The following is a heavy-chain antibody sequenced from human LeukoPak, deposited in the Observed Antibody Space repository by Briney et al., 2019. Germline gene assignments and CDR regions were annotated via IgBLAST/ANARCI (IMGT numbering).Heavy chain of an antibody. D-gene: IGHD6-13*01. V-gene: IGHV3-23*01. Sequence: GGSLRLSCAASGFTFISNAMSWVRQAPGNGREWVSTIDGGGGSTNYADSVKGRFTISRDNSKSTLFPKMNSVRAEDTAVYYCAKDVGSSPFFDYWGQGTLVTASS. CDR3: AKDVGSSPFFDY. CDR1: GFTFISNA. CDR2: IDGGGGST. J-gene: IGHJ4*02.